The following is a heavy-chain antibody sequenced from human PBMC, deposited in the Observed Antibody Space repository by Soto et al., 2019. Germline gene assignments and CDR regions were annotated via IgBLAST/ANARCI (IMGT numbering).Heavy chain of an antibody. V-gene: IGHV3-7*03. CDR1: GFAINNYW. J-gene: IGHJ4*02. CDR3: VRDVGPITIFGEALSGYFDS. D-gene: IGHD3-3*01. Sequence: GGSLRLTCAVSGFAINNYWMSWVRQAPGKGPEWVASIKYDGSEKYYVDSVKSRFTVSRDNAKNSLSMHLNSLRADDTAVYYCVRDVGPITIFGEALSGYFDSWGQGTLFTV. CDR2: IKYDGSEK.